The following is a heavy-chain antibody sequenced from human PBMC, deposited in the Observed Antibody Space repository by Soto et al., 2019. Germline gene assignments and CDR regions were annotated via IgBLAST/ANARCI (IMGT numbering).Heavy chain of an antibody. V-gene: IGHV4-59*01. CDR1: GGSISNYY. CDR3: PRALLPATAPFDY. Sequence: QVQLQESGPRLVKPSETLSLTCIVSGGSISNYYWSWIRQPPGKGLEWIGYIYYSGSTNYNPSLQSRVTIPLDTSKNQFPLRLSSVTAADTAVYYCPRALLPATAPFDYWAREPWSPSPQ. D-gene: IGHD2-2*01. CDR2: IYYSGST. J-gene: IGHJ4*02.